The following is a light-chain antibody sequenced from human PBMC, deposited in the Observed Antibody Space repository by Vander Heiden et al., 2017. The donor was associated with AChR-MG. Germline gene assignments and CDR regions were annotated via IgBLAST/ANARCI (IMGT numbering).Light chain of an antibody. J-gene: IGLJ2*01. CDR2: SNN. CDR1: SCNIGSNY. CDR3: SAWENSLSGFGV. Sequence: HSVPPQPPSASRTPGQRVTISCSGSSCNIGSNYVYWYQQLPGTAPKLVVNSNNQRPSGVPGRFSCSKSGTSDSPAISGLRSEDEDDYDCSAWENSLSGFGVFGGGTKLTVL. V-gene: IGLV1-47*02.